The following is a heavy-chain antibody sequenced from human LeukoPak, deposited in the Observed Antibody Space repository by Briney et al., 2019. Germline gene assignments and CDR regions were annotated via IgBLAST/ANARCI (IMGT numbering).Heavy chain of an antibody. CDR2: IYYSGST. Sequence: SETLSPTCTVSGGSISSYYWSWIRQPPGKGLEWIGYIYYSGSTNYNSSLKSRVTISVDTSKNQFSLKLSSVTAADTAVYYCARHQRYNWNVNWFDPWGQGTLVTVSS. CDR1: GGSISSYY. D-gene: IGHD1-1*01. J-gene: IGHJ5*02. CDR3: ARHQRYNWNVNWFDP. V-gene: IGHV4-59*08.